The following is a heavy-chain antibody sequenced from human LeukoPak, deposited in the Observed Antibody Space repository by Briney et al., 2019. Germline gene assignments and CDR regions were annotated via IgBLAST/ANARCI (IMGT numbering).Heavy chain of an antibody. V-gene: IGHV4-34*01. CDR2: INHSGST. Sequence: PSETLSLTCAVYGGSFSGYYWSWIRQPPGKGLEWIGEINHSGSTNYNPSLKSRVTISVDTSKNQFSLRLSSVTASDTAVYYCARGYNWFDPCGQGTLVTASS. J-gene: IGHJ5*01. CDR1: GGSFSGYY. CDR3: ARGYNWFDP.